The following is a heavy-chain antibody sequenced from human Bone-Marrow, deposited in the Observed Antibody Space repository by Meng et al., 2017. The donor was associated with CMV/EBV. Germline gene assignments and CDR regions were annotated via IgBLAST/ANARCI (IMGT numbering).Heavy chain of an antibody. CDR1: GFTFSHYG. CDR3: ARDFAPDY. V-gene: IGHV3-23*03. CDR2: INSDGSSR. Sequence: LRLSCVASGFTFSHYGMSWVRQAPGKGLEWVSVINSDGSSRYYADSVKGRLAISRDNSKNTLFLEMNSLSAEDTAVYYCARDFAPDYWGQGALVTVSS. J-gene: IGHJ4*02. D-gene: IGHD3-3*01.